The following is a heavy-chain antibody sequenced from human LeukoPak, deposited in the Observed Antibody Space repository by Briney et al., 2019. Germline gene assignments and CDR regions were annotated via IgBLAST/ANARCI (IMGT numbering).Heavy chain of an antibody. CDR3: ARDQRGSGGLDY. CDR1: GYTFTGYY. CDR2: INPNSGGT. V-gene: IGHV1-2*02. J-gene: IGHJ4*02. Sequence: ASVKVSCKASGYTFTGYYMHWVRQAPGQGLEGMGWINPNSGGTNYAQKFQGRVTITRDTSISKAYMELSRLRSDDTAVYYCARDQRGSGGLDYWGQGTLVTVSS. D-gene: IGHD3-10*01.